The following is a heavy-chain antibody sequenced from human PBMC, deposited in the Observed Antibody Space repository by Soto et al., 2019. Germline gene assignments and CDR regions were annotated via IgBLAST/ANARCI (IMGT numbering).Heavy chain of an antibody. CDR3: NTDWSDL. Sequence: EVQLLESGGGLVKPGESFRLSCVASGFTFNNAWMSWVRQAPGKGPEWVGRIKSKGNGGTTDYAAPVRGRFTISRDDSKDTLYLQMNSLKTEDTAVYYCNTDWSDLWGRGTLVTVSS. V-gene: IGHV3-15*01. CDR1: GFTFNNAW. J-gene: IGHJ2*01. D-gene: IGHD3-3*01. CDR2: IKSKGNGGTT.